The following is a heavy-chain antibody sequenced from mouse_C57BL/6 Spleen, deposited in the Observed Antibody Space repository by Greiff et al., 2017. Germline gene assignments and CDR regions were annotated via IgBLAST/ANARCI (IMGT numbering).Heavy chain of an antibody. J-gene: IGHJ4*01. CDR1: GYTFTDYY. Sequence: LEESGPELVKPGASVKISCKASGYTFTDYYINWVKQRPGQGLEWIGWIYPGSGNTKYNEKFKGKATLTVDTSSSTAYMQLSSLTSEDSAVYFCARSHYYGSRGAMDYWGQGTSVTVSS. V-gene: IGHV1-84*01. CDR2: IYPGSGNT. D-gene: IGHD1-1*01. CDR3: ARSHYYGSRGAMDY.